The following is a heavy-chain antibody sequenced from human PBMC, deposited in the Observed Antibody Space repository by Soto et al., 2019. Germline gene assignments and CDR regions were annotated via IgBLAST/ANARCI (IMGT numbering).Heavy chain of an antibody. Sequence: EVQLVESGGGLVKPGVSLRLSCAASGFTFSLYSMNWVRQAPGKGLEWVSSISSSSSYIYYADSVKGRFTISRDNAKNSLYLQMNSLRAEDTAVYYCARDQPGYSYGYGLGYWGQGTLVTVSS. D-gene: IGHD5-18*01. CDR3: ARDQPGYSYGYGLGY. CDR1: GFTFSLYS. V-gene: IGHV3-21*01. J-gene: IGHJ4*02. CDR2: ISSSSSYI.